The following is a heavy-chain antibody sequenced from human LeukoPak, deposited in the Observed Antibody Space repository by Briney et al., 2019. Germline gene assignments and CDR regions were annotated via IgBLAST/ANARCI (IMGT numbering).Heavy chain of an antibody. V-gene: IGHV3-33*01. CDR3: ARDLYGILRGYYYYGMDV. Sequence: GRSLRLSCAASGFTFSSYGMHWVRQAPGKGLEWVAVIWYDGSNKYYADSVKGRFTISRDNSKNTLYLQMNSLRAEDTAVYYCARDLYGILRGYYYYGMDVWGQGTTVTVSS. D-gene: IGHD3-9*01. J-gene: IGHJ6*02. CDR2: IWYDGSNK. CDR1: GFTFSSYG.